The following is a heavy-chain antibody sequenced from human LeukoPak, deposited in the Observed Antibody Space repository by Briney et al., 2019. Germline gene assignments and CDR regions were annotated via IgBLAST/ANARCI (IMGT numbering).Heavy chain of an antibody. Sequence: SETLSLTCTVSGGSISNHYWSWIRQPPGKALEWIGYNYYGGTTNSNPSLKSRVTISVDKSKNQFSLNLSSVTPADTAVYYCARYTTVAAFDYWGQGTLVTVSS. CDR1: GGSISNHY. J-gene: IGHJ4*02. CDR2: NYYGGTT. V-gene: IGHV4-59*11. CDR3: ARYTTVAAFDY. D-gene: IGHD6-19*01.